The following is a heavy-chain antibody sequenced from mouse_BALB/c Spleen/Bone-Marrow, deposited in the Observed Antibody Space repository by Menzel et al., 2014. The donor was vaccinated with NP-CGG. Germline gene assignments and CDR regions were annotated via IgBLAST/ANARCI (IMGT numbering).Heavy chain of an antibody. V-gene: IGHV5-17*02. Sequence: EVQGVESGGGLVQPGGSRKLSCAASGFTFSSFGMHWVRQAPEKGLEWVAYISNGSSTIYYADTVKGRFTISRDNPKNXLXLKMTXXRSEDTAMYYCAGKGAMITHXYAXXYWGQGTSVTVSS. CDR3: AGKGAMITHXYAXXY. CDR2: ISNGSSTI. CDR1: GFTFSSFG. J-gene: IGHJ4*01. D-gene: IGHD2-4*01.